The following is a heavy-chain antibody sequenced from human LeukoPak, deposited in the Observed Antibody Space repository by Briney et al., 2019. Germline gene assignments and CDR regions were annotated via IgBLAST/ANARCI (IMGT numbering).Heavy chain of an antibody. CDR3: GRRDSSDYYFL. CDR2: ISSDGTT. D-gene: IGHD3-22*01. CDR1: GFTFRKYA. Sequence: PGGSLRLSCTGSGFTFRKYALSWVRQAPGKGLEWVSAISSDGTTYYADSVKGRFTISRDNSNNAVYLQMESLRAEDTALYYCGRRDSSDYYFLWGQGTLVTVSS. V-gene: IGHV3-23*01. J-gene: IGHJ4*02.